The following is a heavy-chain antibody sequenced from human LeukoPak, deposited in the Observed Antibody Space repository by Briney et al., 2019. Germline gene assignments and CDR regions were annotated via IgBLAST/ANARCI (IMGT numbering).Heavy chain of an antibody. CDR2: IKQDGSEK. CDR3: ARLWSASESFDF. Sequence: GGSLRLSCAASGFTFSTYWMGWVRQAPGKGLEWVANIKQDGSEKYYVDSVKGRFTISRDNAKNSLYLQMNSLRAEDTAVYYCARLWSASESFDFWGQGTLVTVSS. CDR1: GFTFSTYW. J-gene: IGHJ4*02. V-gene: IGHV3-7*01. D-gene: IGHD3-3*01.